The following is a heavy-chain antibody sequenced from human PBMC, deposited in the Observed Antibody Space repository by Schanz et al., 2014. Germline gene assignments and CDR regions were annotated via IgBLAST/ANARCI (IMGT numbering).Heavy chain of an antibody. J-gene: IGHJ4*02. CDR3: ARLDSSSWYPRY. CDR2: ISSSGSYT. V-gene: IGHV3-11*05. D-gene: IGHD6-13*01. CDR1: GFTFSDYY. Sequence: QVQLVESGGGLVKPGGSLRLSCAASGFTFSDYYMSWIRQAPWKGLEWVSYISSSGSYTNYADSVKGRFTTSRDNGKKSMYLQMNSLRAEDTAVYYCARLDSSSWYPRYWGQGTLVTVSS.